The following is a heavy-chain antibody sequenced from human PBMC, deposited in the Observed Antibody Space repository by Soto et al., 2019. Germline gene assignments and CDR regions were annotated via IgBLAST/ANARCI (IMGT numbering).Heavy chain of an antibody. CDR3: AKDLHCTNGVCFPYGMDV. D-gene: IGHD2-8*01. CDR2: ISGSGGST. V-gene: IGHV3-23*01. Sequence: QPGGSLRLSCAASGFTFSSYAMSWVRQAPGKGLEWVSAISGSGGSTYYADSVKGRFTISRDNSKNTLYLQMNSLRAEDTAVYYCAKDLHCTNGVCFPYGMDVWGQGTTVTVSS. J-gene: IGHJ6*02. CDR1: GFTFSSYA.